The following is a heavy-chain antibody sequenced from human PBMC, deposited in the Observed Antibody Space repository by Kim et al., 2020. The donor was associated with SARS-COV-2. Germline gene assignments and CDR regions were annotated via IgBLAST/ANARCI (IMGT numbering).Heavy chain of an antibody. J-gene: IGHJ5*02. D-gene: IGHD3-10*01. CDR1: GYTLTELS. V-gene: IGHV1-24*01. Sequence: ASVKVSCKVSGYTLTELSMHWVRQAPGKGLEWMGGFDPEDGETIYAQKFQGRVTMTEDTSTDTAYMELSSLRSEDTAVYYCATEELKFGELENWFDPWGQGTLVTVSS. CDR3: ATEELKFGELENWFDP. CDR2: FDPEDGET.